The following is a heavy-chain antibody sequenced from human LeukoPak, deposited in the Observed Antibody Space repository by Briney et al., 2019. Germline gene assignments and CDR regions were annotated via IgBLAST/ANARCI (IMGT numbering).Heavy chain of an antibody. CDR3: ARDGGVAATLPGNWFDP. Sequence: GSLRLSCAASGFTFSSYAMSWVRQPPGKGLEWIGEIYHSGSTNYNPSLKSRVTISVDKSKNQFSLKLSSVTAADTAVYYCARDGGVAATLPGNWFDPWGQGTLVTVSS. D-gene: IGHD2-15*01. V-gene: IGHV4-4*02. J-gene: IGHJ5*02. CDR2: IYHSGST. CDR1: GFTFSSYAM.